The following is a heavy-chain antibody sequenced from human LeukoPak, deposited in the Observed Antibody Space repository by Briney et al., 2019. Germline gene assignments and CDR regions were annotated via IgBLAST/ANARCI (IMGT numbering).Heavy chain of an antibody. CDR2: IRQDGGET. CDR1: GLTFSRDW. D-gene: IGHD4-17*01. V-gene: IGHV3-7*01. CDR3: ARDRLYGDPYYYYYGMDV. J-gene: IGHJ6*02. Sequence: QAGGSLRLSCEASGLTFSRDWMGWVRQAPGKGLEWVANIRQDGGETYYGDSVKGRFIISRDNAKNSLFLQMNSLRAEDTAVYYCARDRLYGDPYYYYYGMDVWGQGTTVTVSS.